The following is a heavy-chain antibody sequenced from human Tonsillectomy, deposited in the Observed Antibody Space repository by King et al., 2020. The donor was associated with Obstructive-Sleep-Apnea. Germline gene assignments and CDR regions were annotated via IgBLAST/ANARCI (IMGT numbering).Heavy chain of an antibody. J-gene: IGHJ4*02. D-gene: IGHD3-22*01. CDR3: ASSWSDSSAYYNYFNF. Sequence: QLVQSGAEVKKPGSSMKVSCKASGGTFTSYGFSWVRQAPGQGLEWVGVILPIIGIATYAQKFQGRVTISADKSTTTAYMELNSLRSEDTAVYYCASSWSDSSAYYNYFNFWGQGTLVTVSS. CDR2: ILPIIGIA. CDR1: GGTFTSYG. V-gene: IGHV1-69*17.